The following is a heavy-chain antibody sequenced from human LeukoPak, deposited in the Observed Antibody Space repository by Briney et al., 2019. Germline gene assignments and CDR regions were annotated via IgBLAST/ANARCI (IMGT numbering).Heavy chain of an antibody. CDR1: GYSISSGYY. J-gene: IGHJ4*02. Sequence: SETLSLTCTVSGYSISSGYYWGWIRPPPGKGLEWTGTIDHSGSTYYNPSLKSRITISVDTSKNHFSLKLISVTAADTAVYYCARDSALAQTVMFDYWGQGTLVTVSS. D-gene: IGHD2-21*01. V-gene: IGHV4-38-2*02. CDR3: ARDSALAQTVMFDY. CDR2: IDHSGST.